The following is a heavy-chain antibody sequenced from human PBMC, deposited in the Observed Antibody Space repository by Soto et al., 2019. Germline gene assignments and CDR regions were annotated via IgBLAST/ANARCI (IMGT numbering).Heavy chain of an antibody. J-gene: IGHJ6*02. CDR2: INAGNGNT. CDR3: ARDGYVEYYYGMDV. D-gene: IGHD3-10*02. V-gene: IGHV1-3*01. CDR1: GYTFTSYA. Sequence: ASVKVSCKASGYTFTSYAMHWVRQAPGQRLEWMGWINAGNGNTKYSQKFQGRVTITRDTSASTAYMELSSLRSEDTAVYCCARDGYVEYYYGMDVWGQGTTVTVSS.